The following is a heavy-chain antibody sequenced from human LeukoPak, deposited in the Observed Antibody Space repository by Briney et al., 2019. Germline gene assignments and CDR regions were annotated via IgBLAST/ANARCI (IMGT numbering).Heavy chain of an antibody. CDR1: GGSISSSDYY. CDR2: IDYSGST. CDR3: ARRVDTRIAVAGAVDY. V-gene: IGHV4-39*01. D-gene: IGHD6-19*01. Sequence: SETLSLTCTVSGGSISSSDYYWGWIRQPPGKGLQWIGSIDYSGSTYYNPSLKSRVTISVDTSKNQFSPNVRSVTAADTAVYYCARRVDTRIAVAGAVDYWGQGTLVTVSS. J-gene: IGHJ4*02.